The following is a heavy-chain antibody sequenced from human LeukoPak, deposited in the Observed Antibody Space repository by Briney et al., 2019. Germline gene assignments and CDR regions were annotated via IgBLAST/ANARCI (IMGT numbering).Heavy chain of an antibody. D-gene: IGHD3-16*01. Sequence: GGSLRLSCAASGFTFSSYGMSWVRQAPGKGLEWVSGISGSGGSTHYADSVKGRFTISRDNSKNTLYLQMNSLRAEDTAVYYCAKDRVAFGLRGFDYWGQGTLVTVSS. CDR3: AKDRVAFGLRGFDY. CDR1: GFTFSSYG. J-gene: IGHJ4*02. CDR2: ISGSGGST. V-gene: IGHV3-23*01.